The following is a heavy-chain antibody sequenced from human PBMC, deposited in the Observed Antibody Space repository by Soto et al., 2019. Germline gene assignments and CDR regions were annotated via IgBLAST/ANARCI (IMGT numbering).Heavy chain of an antibody. V-gene: IGHV3-7*01. CDR2: IKPDESEK. J-gene: IGHJ5*02. CDR3: VRGGSNYAS. D-gene: IGHD4-4*01. CDR1: GFTFSDSW. Sequence: GGSLRLSCTTSGFTFSDSWMTWVRQAPGKGLEWVARIKPDESEKKYADSVKGRFSISRDNAKNSMYLQMDSLRGEDTAVYYCVRGGSNYASWGQGTLVTVSS.